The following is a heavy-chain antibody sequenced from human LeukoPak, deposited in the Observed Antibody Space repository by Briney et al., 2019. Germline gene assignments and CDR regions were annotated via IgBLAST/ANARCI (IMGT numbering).Heavy chain of an antibody. CDR2: INPNSGGT. CDR1: GYTFTGYY. Sequence: ASVKVSCKASGYTFTGYYMHWVRQAPGQGLEWMGWINPNSGGTSYAQKFQGRVTMTRDTSISTAYMELSRLRSDDTAVYYCARGGYSSGWYGYYYYYYMDVWGKGTTVTISS. D-gene: IGHD6-19*01. CDR3: ARGGYSSGWYGYYYYYYMDV. J-gene: IGHJ6*03. V-gene: IGHV1-2*02.